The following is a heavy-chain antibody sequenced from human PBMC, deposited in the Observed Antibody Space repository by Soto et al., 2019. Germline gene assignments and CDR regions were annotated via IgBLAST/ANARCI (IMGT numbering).Heavy chain of an antibody. Sequence: QVQLVQSGAEVKKPGSSVKVSCKASGGTFSSYTISWARQAPGQGLEWMGRIIPILGIANYAQKFQGRVTITADKSTSTAYMELSSLRSEATAVYYCASRYCSDGSCYSPSCYYMDVWGKGTTVTVSS. J-gene: IGHJ6*03. CDR2: IIPILGIA. CDR3: ASRYCSDGSCYSPSCYYMDV. CDR1: GGTFSSYT. D-gene: IGHD2-15*01. V-gene: IGHV1-69*02.